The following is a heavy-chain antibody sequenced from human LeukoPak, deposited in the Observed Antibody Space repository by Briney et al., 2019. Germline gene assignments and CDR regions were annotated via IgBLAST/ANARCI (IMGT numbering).Heavy chain of an antibody. CDR2: ISSSSSYI. J-gene: IGHJ4*02. CDR1: GFTFSSYS. CDR3: ARVLHKRNYDSSTYYGY. Sequence: GGSLRLSCAASGFTFSSYSMNWVRQAPGKGLEWVSSISSSSSYIYYADSVKSRFTISRDNAKNSLYLQMDSLRAEDTAVYYCARVLHKRNYDSSTYYGYWGQGTLVTVSS. D-gene: IGHD3-22*01. V-gene: IGHV3-21*01.